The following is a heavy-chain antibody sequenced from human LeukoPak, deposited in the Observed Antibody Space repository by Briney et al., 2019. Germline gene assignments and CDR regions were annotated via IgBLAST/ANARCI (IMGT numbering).Heavy chain of an antibody. CDR1: GGSISSYY. V-gene: IGHV4-59*01. J-gene: IGHJ6*02. CDR2: IYYSGST. Sequence: SETLSLTCTVSGGSISSYYWSWIRQPPGKGLEWIGYIYYSGSTNYNPSLKSRVTISVDTSKNQFSLKLSSVTAADTAVYYSARENDYGDYYYGMDVWGQGTTVTVSS. CDR3: ARENDYGDYYYGMDV. D-gene: IGHD4-17*01.